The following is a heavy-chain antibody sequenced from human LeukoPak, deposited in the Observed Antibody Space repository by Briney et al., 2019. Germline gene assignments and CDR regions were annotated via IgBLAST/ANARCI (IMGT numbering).Heavy chain of an antibody. CDR3: ARDLEGRSPDY. D-gene: IGHD1-26*01. V-gene: IGHV4-4*07. Sequence: PSETLSLTCTVSGVSFINYYWSWIRQPAGKGLEWIWHIYTSGTTKYSPSLESRVAMSVDTSKNQFSLKLSSVTAADTAVYYCARDLEGRSPDYWGQGTLVTVSS. CDR1: GVSFINYY. J-gene: IGHJ4*02. CDR2: IYTSGTT.